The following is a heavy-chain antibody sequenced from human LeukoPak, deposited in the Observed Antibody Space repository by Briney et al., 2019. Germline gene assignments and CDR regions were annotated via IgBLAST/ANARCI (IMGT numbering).Heavy chain of an antibody. CDR1: GYTFTSYY. CDR3: ARGPDIVVVVAATPEIDY. CDR2: INPSGGST. J-gene: IGHJ4*02. V-gene: IGHV1-46*01. D-gene: IGHD2-15*01. Sequence: ASVKVSCKASGYTFTSYYMHWVRQAPGQELEWMGIINPSGGSTSYAQKFQGRVTMTRDTSTSTVYMELSSLRSEDTAVYYCARGPDIVVVVAATPEIDYWGQGTLVTVSS.